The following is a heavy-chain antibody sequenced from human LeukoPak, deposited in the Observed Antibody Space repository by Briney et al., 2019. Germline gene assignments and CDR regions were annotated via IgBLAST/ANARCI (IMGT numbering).Heavy chain of an antibody. J-gene: IGHJ4*02. CDR3: ARDVQPYYYGSGTESFAY. D-gene: IGHD3-10*01. CDR1: GFTFSSYS. Sequence: TGGSLRLSCAASGFTFSSYSMNWVRQAPGKGLEWVSYISSSRSTIYYADSVKGRFTISRDNAKNSLYLQMNSLRAEDTAVYYCARDVQPYYYGSGTESFAYWGQGTLVTVSS. V-gene: IGHV3-48*01. CDR2: ISSSRSTI.